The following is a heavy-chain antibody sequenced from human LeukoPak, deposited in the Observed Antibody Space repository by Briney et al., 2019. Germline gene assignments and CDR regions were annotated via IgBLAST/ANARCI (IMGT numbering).Heavy chain of an antibody. J-gene: IGHJ4*02. D-gene: IGHD2-21*01. Sequence: SETLSLTCAVSGVSVNDYYWSWIRQSPEQGLEWIGEVSPGGYTSYNPSLKSRVIISEDTSENQLSLKVRSVAAADTALYYCARIRCGRGQDICYNHGAQGSLVTVSS. CDR1: GVSVNDYY. CDR2: VSPGGYT. V-gene: IGHV4-34*01. CDR3: ARIRCGRGQDICYNH.